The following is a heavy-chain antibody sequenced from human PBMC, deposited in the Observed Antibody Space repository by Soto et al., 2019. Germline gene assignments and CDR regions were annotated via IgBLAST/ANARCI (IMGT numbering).Heavy chain of an antibody. CDR2: IWSDGSNK. J-gene: IGHJ4*02. CDR1: GFTFRNYV. V-gene: IGHV3-33*01. CDR3: VRESRNTWTLDY. Sequence: QVQLVESGGGVVQPGRSLRLSCAASGFTFRNYVMHWVRQAPGKGLEWVAAIWSDGSNKYYADSVKGRFTISRDNSKNTLYVQMNDLRAEDTAVYYCVRESRNTWTLDYWGQGTLVTVSS. D-gene: IGHD1-1*01.